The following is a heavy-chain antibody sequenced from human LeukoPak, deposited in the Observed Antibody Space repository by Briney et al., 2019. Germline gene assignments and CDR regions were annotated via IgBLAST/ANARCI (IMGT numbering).Heavy chain of an antibody. CDR3: ARVWGYYYDSSGYSDFDY. Sequence: SVKVSCKASGYTFTTYGITWVRQAPGQGLEWMGWISAYNGNTNYAQKFQGRVTMTIDTSTSTAYMELRSLKSDDTAVYYCARVWGYYYDSSGYSDFDYWGQGTLVTVSS. D-gene: IGHD3-22*01. V-gene: IGHV1-18*01. CDR1: GYTFTTYG. CDR2: ISAYNGNT. J-gene: IGHJ4*02.